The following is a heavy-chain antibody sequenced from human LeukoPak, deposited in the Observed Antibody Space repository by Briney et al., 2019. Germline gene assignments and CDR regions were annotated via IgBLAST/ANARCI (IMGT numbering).Heavy chain of an antibody. V-gene: IGHV1-18*01. CDR3: ARPLGYCSGGSCFYYFDY. Sequence: ASVKVSCKASGYTFTSYGISWVRQAPGQGLEWMGWISAYNGNTNYAQKLQGRVTMTTDTSTSTAYMELRSLRSDDTAVYYCARPLGYCSGGSCFYYFDYWGLGTLVTVSS. J-gene: IGHJ4*02. CDR1: GYTFTSYG. D-gene: IGHD2-15*01. CDR2: ISAYNGNT.